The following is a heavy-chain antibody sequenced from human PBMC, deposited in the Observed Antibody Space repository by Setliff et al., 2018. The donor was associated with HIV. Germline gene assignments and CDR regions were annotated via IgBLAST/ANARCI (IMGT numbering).Heavy chain of an antibody. V-gene: IGHV3-7*01. Sequence: GGSLRLSCAASGFTFSDYYMTWVRQAPGKGLEWVANIKEDGSEKYYVNSVKGRFTISRDNAKNSLYLQMNSLRTEDTALSYCAKGRCSGCTASVDCWGQGTLVTVSS. CDR1: GFTFSDYY. J-gene: IGHJ4*02. CDR3: AKGRCSGCTASVDC. D-gene: IGHD6-19*01. CDR2: IKEDGSEK.